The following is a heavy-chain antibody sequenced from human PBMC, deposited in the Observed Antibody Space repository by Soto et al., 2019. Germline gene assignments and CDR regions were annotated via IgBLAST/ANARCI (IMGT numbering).Heavy chain of an antibody. CDR2: IYYSGST. Sequence: PSETLSLTCTVSGGSISSGGYYWSWIRQHPGKGLEWIGYIYYSGSTYYNPSLKSRVTISVDTSKNQFSLKLSSVTAADTAVYYCARTYGFWSEWYYFDYWGQGTLVTVSS. J-gene: IGHJ4*02. V-gene: IGHV4-31*03. CDR1: GGSISSGGYY. CDR3: ARTYGFWSEWYYFDY. D-gene: IGHD3-3*01.